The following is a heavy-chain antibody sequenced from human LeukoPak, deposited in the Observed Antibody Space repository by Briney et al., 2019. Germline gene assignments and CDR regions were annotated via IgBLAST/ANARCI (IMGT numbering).Heavy chain of an antibody. V-gene: IGHV3-23*01. J-gene: IGHJ4*02. CDR2: ISDSGGYT. D-gene: IGHD2-15*01. CDR3: AKYIVATNSNLVAATRRYSDY. Sequence: PGGSLRLSCAASGFTFSSYTMSWVRQAPGKGLEWVSVISDSGGYTFYADSVKGRFTISRDNSKNTLYLQMNSLSAEDTAVYYCAKYIVATNSNLVAATRRYSDYWGQGTLVTVSS. CDR1: GFTFSSYT.